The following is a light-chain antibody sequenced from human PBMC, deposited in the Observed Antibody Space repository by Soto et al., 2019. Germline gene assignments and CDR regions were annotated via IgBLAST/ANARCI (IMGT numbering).Light chain of an antibody. CDR1: SSDVGSYNL. V-gene: IGLV2-23*02. CDR3: CSYAGSSYV. Sequence: QSVLTQPASVSGSPGQSITISCTGTSSDVGSYNLVSWYQQHPGKAPRLMIYEVNKRPSGVSNRFTGSNSGNTASLTISGLQAEDEADYCCCSYAGSSYVFGTGTKLTVL. J-gene: IGLJ1*01. CDR2: EVN.